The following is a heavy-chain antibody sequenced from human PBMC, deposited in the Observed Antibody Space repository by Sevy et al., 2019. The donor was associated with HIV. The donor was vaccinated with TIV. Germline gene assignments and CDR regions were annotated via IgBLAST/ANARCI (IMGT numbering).Heavy chain of an antibody. V-gene: IGHV1-18*01. CDR2: ISAYNGNT. Sequence: ASVKVSCKASGYTFTSYGISWVRQAPGQGLEWMGWISAYNGNTNYAQKLQGRVTMTTDTSKSTAYMELRSLRSDDTAVYYCARDSIPLVQGVIITPYYYGMDVWGQGTTVTVSS. D-gene: IGHD3-10*01. CDR3: ARDSIPLVQGVIITPYYYGMDV. CDR1: GYTFTSYG. J-gene: IGHJ6*02.